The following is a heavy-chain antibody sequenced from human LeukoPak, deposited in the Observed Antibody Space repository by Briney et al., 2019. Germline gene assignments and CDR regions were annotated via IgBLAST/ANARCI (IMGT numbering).Heavy chain of an antibody. CDR3: ARDLAGDYGDYVPFDY. D-gene: IGHD4-17*01. CDR1: GYSFTSYG. Sequence: GESLKISCKGSGYSFTSYGISWVRQAPGQGLEWMGWLSAYNGNTNYAQKLQGRVTMTTDTSTSTAYMELRSLRSDDTAVYYCARDLAGDYGDYVPFDYWGQGTLVTVSS. V-gene: IGHV1-18*01. J-gene: IGHJ4*02. CDR2: LSAYNGNT.